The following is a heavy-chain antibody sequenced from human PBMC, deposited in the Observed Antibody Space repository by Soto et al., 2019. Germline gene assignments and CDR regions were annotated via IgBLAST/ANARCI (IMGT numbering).Heavy chain of an antibody. D-gene: IGHD6-19*01. CDR2: IGGSGGST. V-gene: IGHV3-23*01. Sequence: GGSLRLSYAASGFTFSNYAMTWVRQAPGKGLEWVSTIGGSGGSTYYADSVKGRFTISRDNSKNPLYLQMNSLRGEDTAVYYCAPMPKWLEPPLDDWGQGTLVT. J-gene: IGHJ4*02. CDR3: APMPKWLEPPLDD. CDR1: GFTFSNYA.